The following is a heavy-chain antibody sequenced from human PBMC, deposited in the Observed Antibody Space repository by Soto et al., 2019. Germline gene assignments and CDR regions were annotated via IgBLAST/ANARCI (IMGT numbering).Heavy chain of an antibody. V-gene: IGHV4-59*08. CDR2: ISYSGST. D-gene: IGHD6-19*01. CDR3: ARLDSAVVGYFDY. Sequence: TSETLSLTCTVSGASISSFYWSWIRQPPGKGLEWIGYISYSGSTNYNPSLKSRVTISVVTSKNQFSLRLSSVTAADTAVYFCARLDSAVVGYFDYWGQGSLVTVSS. CDR1: GASISSFY. J-gene: IGHJ4*02.